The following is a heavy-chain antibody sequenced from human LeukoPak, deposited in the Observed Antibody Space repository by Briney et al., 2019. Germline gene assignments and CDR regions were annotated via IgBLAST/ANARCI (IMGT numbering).Heavy chain of an antibody. CDR1: GGTFSSYA. V-gene: IGHV1-69*04. CDR2: IIPILGIA. Sequence: SVKVSCKASGGTFSSYAISWVRQAPGQGLEWMGRIIPILGIANYAQKFQGRVTITADKSTSTAYMELSSLRSEDTAVYYCARGYYCSGGSCGWFDPWAREPWSPSPQ. D-gene: IGHD2-15*01. CDR3: ARGYYCSGGSCGWFDP. J-gene: IGHJ5*02.